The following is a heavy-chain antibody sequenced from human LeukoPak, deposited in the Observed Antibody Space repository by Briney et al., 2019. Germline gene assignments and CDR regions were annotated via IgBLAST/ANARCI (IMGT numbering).Heavy chain of an antibody. Sequence: NPSETLSLTCTVSGGSISKYYGRWIRQPPGKGLEWIGFIYYSGSTKYNPSLKRRVTISVDTSKKQFFLKLSSVTAADTAVYYWARHSYGDYDQNGMGVWGRGTKVTVSS. CDR1: GGSISKYY. V-gene: IGHV4-59*08. CDR3: ARHSYGDYDQNGMGV. D-gene: IGHD4-17*01. CDR2: IYYSGST. J-gene: IGHJ6*02.